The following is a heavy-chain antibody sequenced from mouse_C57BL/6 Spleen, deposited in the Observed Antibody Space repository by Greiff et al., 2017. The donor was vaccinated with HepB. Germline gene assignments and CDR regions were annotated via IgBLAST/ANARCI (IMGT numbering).Heavy chain of an antibody. CDR1: GYTFTSYW. CDR2: IDPSDSYT. V-gene: IGHV1-69*01. Sequence: QVQLQQPGAELVMPGASVKLSCKASGYTFTSYWMHWVKQRPGQGLEWIGEIDPSDSYTNYNQKFKGKSTLTVDKSSSTAYMQLSSLTSEDSAVYYCARFPFYGNYVPGYFDVWGTGTTVTVSS. CDR3: ARFPFYGNYVPGYFDV. J-gene: IGHJ1*03. D-gene: IGHD2-10*01.